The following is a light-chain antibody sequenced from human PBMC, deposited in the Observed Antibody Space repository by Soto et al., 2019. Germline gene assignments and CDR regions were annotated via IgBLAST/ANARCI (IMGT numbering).Light chain of an antibody. J-gene: IGLJ3*02. Sequence: QSVLTQPRSVSGSPGQSVTISCTGTSSDVGAYNYVSWYQQHPGKAPKLMIYEVSNRPSGVSNRFSGSKSGNTASLTISGLQAEDEADYYCSSYTSSSTLVFGGGTKLTVL. V-gene: IGLV2-14*01. CDR3: SSYTSSSTLV. CDR2: EVS. CDR1: SSDVGAYNY.